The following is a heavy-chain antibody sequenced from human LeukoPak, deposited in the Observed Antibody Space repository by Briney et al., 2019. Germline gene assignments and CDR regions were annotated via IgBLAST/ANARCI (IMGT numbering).Heavy chain of an antibody. Sequence: SVKVSCKAAGFPLSSSAVQWVRQAGGQRLEWIGWIVVGSNNTNYAQKFQERVTITRDMSTSTAYMELSSLRSEDTAVYYCAAPYSTRWFDLWGRGTLVTVSS. J-gene: IGHJ5*02. D-gene: IGHD6-13*01. CDR3: AAPYSTRWFDL. V-gene: IGHV1-58*01. CDR2: IVVGSNNT. CDR1: GFPLSSSA.